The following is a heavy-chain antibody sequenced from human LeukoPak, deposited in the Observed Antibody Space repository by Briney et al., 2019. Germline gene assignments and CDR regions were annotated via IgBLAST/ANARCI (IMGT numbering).Heavy chain of an antibody. CDR2: INHSGST. CDR3: AAGSPTPFDY. CDR1: GGSFSGYY. D-gene: IGHD3-10*01. Sequence: SETLSLTCAVYGGSFSGYYWSWIRRPPGKGLEWIGEINHSGSTNYNPSLKSRVTISVDTSKNQFSLKLSSVTAADTAVYYCAAGSPTPFDYWGQGTLVTVSS. J-gene: IGHJ4*02. V-gene: IGHV4-34*01.